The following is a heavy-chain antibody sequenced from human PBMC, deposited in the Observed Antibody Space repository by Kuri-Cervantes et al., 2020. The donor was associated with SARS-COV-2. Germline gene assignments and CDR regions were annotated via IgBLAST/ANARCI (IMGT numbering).Heavy chain of an antibody. Sequence: GESLKISCAASGFTFSNAWMSWVRQAPGKGLEWVGRIKSKTDGGTTDYAAPVKGRFTISRDDSKNTLYQQLNSLTTEDTAVYYCTKDDFWSGYAAYWGQGTLVTVSS. D-gene: IGHD3-3*01. CDR2: IKSKTDGGTT. J-gene: IGHJ4*02. V-gene: IGHV3-15*01. CDR3: TKDDFWSGYAAY. CDR1: GFTFSNAW.